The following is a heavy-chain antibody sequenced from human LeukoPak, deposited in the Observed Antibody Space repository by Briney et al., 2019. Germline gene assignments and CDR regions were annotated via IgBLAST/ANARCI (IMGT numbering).Heavy chain of an antibody. V-gene: IGHV4-61*01. CDR2: IYYSGST. J-gene: IGHJ3*02. CDR3: ARSSYYYAADASDI. D-gene: IGHD3-10*01. CDR1: GYSISSGYY. Sequence: SETLSLTCTVSGYSISSGYYWDWIRQPPGKGLEWIGYIYYSGSTNYNPSLKSRVTISVDTSKTQFSLKLSSVTAADTAVYYCARSSYYYAADASDIWGQGTLVTVSS.